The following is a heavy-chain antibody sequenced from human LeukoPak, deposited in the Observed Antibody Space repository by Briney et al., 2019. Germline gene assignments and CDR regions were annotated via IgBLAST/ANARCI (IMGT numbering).Heavy chain of an antibody. D-gene: IGHD1-26*01. CDR2: INSDGSST. V-gene: IGHV3-74*01. J-gene: IGHJ6*02. CDR1: GFTFSSYW. Sequence: PGRSLRLSCAASGFTFSSYWMHWVRQAPGKGLVWVSRINSDGSSTSYADSVKGRFTISRDNAKNTLYLQMNSLRAEDTAVYYCARVMGSSPVFDYYYYGMDVWGQGTTVTVSS. CDR3: ARVMGSSPVFDYYYYGMDV.